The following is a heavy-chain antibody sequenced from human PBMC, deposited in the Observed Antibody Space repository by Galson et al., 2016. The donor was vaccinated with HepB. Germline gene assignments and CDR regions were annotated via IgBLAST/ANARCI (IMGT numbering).Heavy chain of an antibody. CDR3: ARCLQDITGDDAFDI. V-gene: IGHV3-23*01. CDR1: GFTFGSHA. Sequence: SLRPACAASGFTFGSHAMTWVRQGPGKGLEWVSGISGGGGLTHYRRSVRGRFTISRDNSKNTLYLQMINLRAEDRAIYYCARCLQDITGDDAFDIWGRGTMVTVSP. J-gene: IGHJ3*02. CDR2: ISGGGGLT. D-gene: IGHD1-14*01.